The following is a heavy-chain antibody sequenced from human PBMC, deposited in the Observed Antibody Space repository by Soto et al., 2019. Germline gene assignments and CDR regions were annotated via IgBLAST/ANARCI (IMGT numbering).Heavy chain of an antibody. CDR2: IDPSDSYT. D-gene: IGHD5-18*01. V-gene: IGHV5-10-1*01. CDR1: CYRFNYYL. CDR3: ARTRRQLGGGAFDY. J-gene: IGHJ4*02. Sequence: GGSLKIPFSGSCYRFNYYLIRCVPPMPRKGLEWMGSIDPSDSYTNYSPSFQGHLTISADKSISTAYLQWSSLKASDAAMYYCARTRRQLGGGAFDYWGQGTLVTVSS.